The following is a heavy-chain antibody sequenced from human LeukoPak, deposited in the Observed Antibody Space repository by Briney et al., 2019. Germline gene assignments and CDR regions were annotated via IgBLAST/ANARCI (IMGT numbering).Heavy chain of an antibody. CDR1: GFSFKSYW. D-gene: IGHD3-10*01. V-gene: IGHV3-7*03. CDR2: IREDGSAR. Sequence: GGSLRLSCATSGFSFKSYWMTWVRQAPGKGLEWVANIREDGSARWYVDSVKGRFTISGDDAKNSVYLQMNSLRAEDTALYYCLQYGAGSTWGQGTLVTVSS. CDR3: LQYGAGST. J-gene: IGHJ5*02.